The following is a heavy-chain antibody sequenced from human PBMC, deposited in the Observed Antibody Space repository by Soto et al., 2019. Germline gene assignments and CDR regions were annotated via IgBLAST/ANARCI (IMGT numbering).Heavy chain of an antibody. D-gene: IGHD6-6*01. CDR1: GGTFSSYA. V-gene: IGHV1-69*01. J-gene: IGHJ6*02. CDR3: AREGEYSSSSKFRGSYYYYGMDV. Sequence: QVQLVQSGAEVKKPGSSVKVSCKASGGTFSSYAISWVRQAPGQGLEWMGGIIPIFGTANYAQKFQGRVTITADESTSTAYMELSSLRSEDTAVYYCAREGEYSSSSKFRGSYYYYGMDVWGQGTTVTVSS. CDR2: IIPIFGTA.